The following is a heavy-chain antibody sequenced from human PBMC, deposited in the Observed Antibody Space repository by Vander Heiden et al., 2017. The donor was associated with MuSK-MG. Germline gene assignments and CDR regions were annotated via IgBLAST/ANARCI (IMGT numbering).Heavy chain of an antibody. J-gene: IGHJ3*02. V-gene: IGHV4-38-2*02. Sequence: QVQLQESGPGLVTPSETLSLTCSVSDHSISSGYYWGWIRQPPGKGLECIGFMHYSGNTYFNPSLKSRISISMDASKNQVSLKRTSVNAAAAAVYFCARQAEGATVYRRDDAID. CDR3: ARQAEGATVYRRDDAID. CDR2: MHYSGNT. D-gene: IGHD1-26*01. CDR1: DHSISSGYY.